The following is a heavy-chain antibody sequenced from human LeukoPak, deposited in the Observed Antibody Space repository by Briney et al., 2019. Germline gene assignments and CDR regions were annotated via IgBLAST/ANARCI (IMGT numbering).Heavy chain of an antibody. D-gene: IGHD3-3*01. V-gene: IGHV4-39*01. J-gene: IGHJ6*03. CDR3: ARRLTYYDFWSGYYYYYYMDV. CDR2: IYYSGST. Sequence: SETLSLTCTVSGGSISSSSYYWGWISQAPGKELEWIGSIYYSGSTYYNPSLKSRVTISVDTSKNQFSLKLSSVTAADTAVYYCARRLTYYDFWSGYYYYYYMDVWGKGTTVTVSS. CDR1: GGSISSSSYY.